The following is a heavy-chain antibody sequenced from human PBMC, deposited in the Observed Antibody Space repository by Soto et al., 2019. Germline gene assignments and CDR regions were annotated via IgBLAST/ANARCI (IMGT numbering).Heavy chain of an antibody. CDR2: IYDSGST. Sequence: QVQLQESGPRLVKPSETLSLTCTVSGGSISHFYWSWIRQSPGKGLEWLGYIYDSGSTSYNPSLKSRVPMSMXTXKXXFSLNLRSVTAADTAVYFCAASSYAILTGHFAFDIWGHGTMVTVSS. V-gene: IGHV4-59*01. CDR1: GGSISHFY. D-gene: IGHD3-9*01. J-gene: IGHJ3*02. CDR3: AASSYAILTGHFAFDI.